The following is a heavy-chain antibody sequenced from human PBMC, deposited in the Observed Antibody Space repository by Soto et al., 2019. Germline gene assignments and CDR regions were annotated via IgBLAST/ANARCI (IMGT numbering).Heavy chain of an antibody. J-gene: IGHJ4*02. Sequence: SETLSLTCTVSGGSISTYYWSWIRQPPGKGLEWIGYIYYSGSTNYNPSLKSRVTISVDTSKNQFSLKLTSVTAADTAVYYCARDAYSGYDKGYFDSWGQGTLVTVSS. CDR1: GGSISTYY. D-gene: IGHD5-12*01. CDR3: ARDAYSGYDKGYFDS. CDR2: IYYSGST. V-gene: IGHV4-59*01.